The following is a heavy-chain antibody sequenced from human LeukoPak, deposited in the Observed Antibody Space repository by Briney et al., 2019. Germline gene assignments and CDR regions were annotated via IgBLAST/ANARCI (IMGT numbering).Heavy chain of an antibody. CDR1: GGTFSSYT. CDR3: ARTPPSSGYYHNWFDP. J-gene: IGHJ5*02. D-gene: IGHD3-22*01. CDR2: IIPILGIA. V-gene: IGHV1-69*02. Sequence: SVKVSCKASGGTFSSYTISWVRQAPGQGLEWMGRIIPILGIANYAQKFQGRVTITADKSTSIAYMELSSLRSEDTAVYYCARTPPSSGYYHNWFDPWGQGTLVTVSS.